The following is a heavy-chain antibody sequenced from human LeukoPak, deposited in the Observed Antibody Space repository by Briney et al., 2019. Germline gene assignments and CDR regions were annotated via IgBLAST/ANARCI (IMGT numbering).Heavy chain of an antibody. CDR3: ARAKRFGEGSYYFDY. Sequence: ASVKVSCKASGYTFTSYYMHWVRQAPGQGLEWMGIINPSGGSTSYAQKFQGRVTMTRDTSTSTVYMELSSLRSEDTAVYYCARAKRFGEGSYYFDYWGQGTLVTVSS. J-gene: IGHJ4*02. D-gene: IGHD3-10*01. V-gene: IGHV1-46*01. CDR2: INPSGGST. CDR1: GYTFTSYY.